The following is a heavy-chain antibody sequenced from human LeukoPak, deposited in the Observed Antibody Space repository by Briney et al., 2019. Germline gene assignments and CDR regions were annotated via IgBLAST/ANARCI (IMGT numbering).Heavy chain of an antibody. J-gene: IGHJ6*03. CDR1: CTFTNYA. CDR2: IRPDNGYT. V-gene: IGHV1-18*01. Sequence: ASAKVSCKATCTFTNYAITWVRQAPGQGLEWMGWIRPDNGYTNYAQKFQGRVTMTTDTSTSTAYMELKSLRSDDTAVYYCARGPYYYYYMDVWGKGTTVTVSS. CDR3: ARGPYYYYYMDV.